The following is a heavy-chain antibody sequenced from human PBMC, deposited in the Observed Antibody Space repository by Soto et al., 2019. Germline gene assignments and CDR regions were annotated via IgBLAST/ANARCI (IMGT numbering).Heavy chain of an antibody. CDR2: ISGSDGST. J-gene: IGHJ4*02. Sequence: PGGSLRLSCVASGFSFSSYAMSWVRQAQGKGLEWVSVISGSDGSTYYADSVKGRFTISRDNSKSTLYLQMNSLRAEDTAVYYCAKDRERDAWYEDYWGQGTLVTVSS. V-gene: IGHV3-23*01. CDR3: AKDRERDAWYEDY. D-gene: IGHD6-13*01. CDR1: GFSFSSYA.